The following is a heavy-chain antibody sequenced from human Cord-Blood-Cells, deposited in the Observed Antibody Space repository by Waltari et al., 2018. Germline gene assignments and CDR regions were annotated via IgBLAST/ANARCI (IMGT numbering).Heavy chain of an antibody. Sequence: EVQLLESGGGLVQPGGSLRLSCAASGFTFSSYAMCWVRQAPGKGLEWVSAISGSGGSTYYADSVKGRFTSSRDKSKNTLYLQMNSLRAEDTAVYYCAKDRDGDDVRYFDDWGQGTLVTVSS. CDR3: AKDRDGDDVRYFDD. CDR1: GFTFSSYA. J-gene: IGHJ4*02. D-gene: IGHD4-17*01. CDR2: ISGSGGST. V-gene: IGHV3-23*01.